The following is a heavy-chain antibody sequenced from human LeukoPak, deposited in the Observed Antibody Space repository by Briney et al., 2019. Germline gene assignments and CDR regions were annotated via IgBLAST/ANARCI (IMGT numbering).Heavy chain of an antibody. J-gene: IGHJ6*02. D-gene: IGHD4-17*01. CDR1: GFTFSSYA. V-gene: IGHV3-23*01. CDR3: ARVRYGELDV. Sequence: GGSLRLSCAASGFTFSSYAMSWVRQAPGKGLGWVSSMSGSGGSTYYADSVKGRFTISGDDSKNTLYLQMNSLRAEDTAVYYCARVRYGELDVWGQGTTVTVSS. CDR2: MSGSGGST.